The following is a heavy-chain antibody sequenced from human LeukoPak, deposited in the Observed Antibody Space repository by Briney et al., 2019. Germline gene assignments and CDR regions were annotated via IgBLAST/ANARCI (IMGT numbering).Heavy chain of an antibody. V-gene: IGHV3-30*14. D-gene: IGHD4-17*01. CDR1: GFTFNSYA. CDR3: ARDNGYGDYVFDY. J-gene: IGHJ4*02. CDR2: ISSDGNMK. Sequence: GGSLRLSCAASGFTFNSYAMNWVRQAPGKGLEWVAVISSDGNMKEYADSVKGRFTVSRDNSKNTLYLQMNSLRAEDTAVYYCARDNGYGDYVFDYWGQGTLVTVSS.